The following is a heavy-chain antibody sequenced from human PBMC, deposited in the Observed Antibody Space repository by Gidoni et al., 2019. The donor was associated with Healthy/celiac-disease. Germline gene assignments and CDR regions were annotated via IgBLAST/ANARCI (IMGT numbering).Heavy chain of an antibody. CDR1: GGSISSYY. J-gene: IGHJ4*02. CDR2: IYYSGST. Sequence: QVQLQESGPGLVKPSETLSLTCTVSGGSISSYYWSWIRQPPGKGLEWIGYIYYSGSTNYNPSLKSRVTISVDTSKNQFSLKLSSVTAADTAVYYCARGNWGLADYWGQGTLVTVSS. D-gene: IGHD7-27*01. CDR3: ARGNWGLADY. V-gene: IGHV4-59*01.